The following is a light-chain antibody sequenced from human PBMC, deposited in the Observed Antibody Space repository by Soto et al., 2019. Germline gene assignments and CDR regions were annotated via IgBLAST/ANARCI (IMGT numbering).Light chain of an antibody. CDR1: SSDVGGYDH. V-gene: IGLV2-14*03. CDR2: DVT. CDR3: SSYTNIDTLL. Sequence: QSALTQPASVSGSPGQSITISCTGTSSDVGGYDHVSWYQQHPGKAPKLIIYDVTVRPSGISRRFSGSKSDNTASLAVSGLQPEDEADYYCSSYTNIDTLLFGGGTKLTVL. J-gene: IGLJ3*02.